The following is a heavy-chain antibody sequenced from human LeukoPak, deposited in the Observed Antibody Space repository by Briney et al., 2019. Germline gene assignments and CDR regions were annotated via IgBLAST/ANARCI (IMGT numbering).Heavy chain of an antibody. J-gene: IGHJ4*02. D-gene: IGHD3-10*01. CDR3: ARDDLYYYGSASFDY. Sequence: QAGGSLRLSCAASGFTFSSYGMHWVRQAPGKGLEWVAVIWYDGSNKYYADSVKGRFTISRDNSKNTLYLQMNSLRAEDTAVYYCARDDLYYYGSASFDYWGQGTLVTVSS. CDR2: IWYDGSNK. CDR1: GFTFSSYG. V-gene: IGHV3-33*01.